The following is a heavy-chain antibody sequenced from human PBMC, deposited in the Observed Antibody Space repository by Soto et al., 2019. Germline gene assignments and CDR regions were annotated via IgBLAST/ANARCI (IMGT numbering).Heavy chain of an antibody. Sequence: QVQLVQSGAEVKKPGASVKVSCKASGYSFINYDISWVRQAPGQGLEWMGWVSAYNGNTNYAQKFQGRVTMTTETSTSTAYMELRSLRSDDTAVYFCARDFNCTRRCIDVFDIWGQGTMVTVSS. V-gene: IGHV1-18*01. CDR3: ARDFNCTRRCIDVFDI. CDR1: GYSFINYD. D-gene: IGHD2-8*01. J-gene: IGHJ3*02. CDR2: VSAYNGNT.